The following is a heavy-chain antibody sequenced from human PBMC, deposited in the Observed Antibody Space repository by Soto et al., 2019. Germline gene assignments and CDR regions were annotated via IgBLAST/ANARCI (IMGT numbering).Heavy chain of an antibody. Sequence: LSLTCSVSGGSVSDKTYYWSWIRQPPGKRLEWIGYVYYSGTTNYNPSLKSRVTISVDLSKNRFSLRLSSVTTADTALYYCARTTAVPNTLRSRYFFDYWGQGTMVTVYS. D-gene: IGHD4-17*01. CDR1: GGSVSDKTYY. V-gene: IGHV4-61*01. CDR3: ARTTAVPNTLRSRYFFDY. CDR2: VYYSGTT. J-gene: IGHJ4*02.